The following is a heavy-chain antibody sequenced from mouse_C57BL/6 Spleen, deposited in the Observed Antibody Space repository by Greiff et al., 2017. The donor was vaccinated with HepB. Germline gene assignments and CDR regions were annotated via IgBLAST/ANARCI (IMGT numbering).Heavy chain of an antibody. D-gene: IGHD1-1*02. CDR3: AREGGGRYFDV. Sequence: VQLKQSGAELVRPGASVKLSCTASGFNIKDDYMHWVKQRPEQGLEWIGWIDPANGDTEYASKFQGKATLTADKSSSTAYMQLSSLTSEDSAVCFCAREGGGRYFDVWGTGTTVTVSS. J-gene: IGHJ1*03. V-gene: IGHV14-4*01. CDR1: GFNIKDDY. CDR2: IDPANGDT.